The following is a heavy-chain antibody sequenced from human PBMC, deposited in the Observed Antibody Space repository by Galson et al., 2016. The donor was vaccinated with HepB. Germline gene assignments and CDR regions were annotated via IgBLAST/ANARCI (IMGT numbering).Heavy chain of an antibody. D-gene: IGHD6-13*01. CDR3: ARRVSSSWKDYYFDY. CDR1: GYSFTNYW. CDR2: IYPGDSKT. V-gene: IGHV5-51*01. Sequence: QSGAEVKKPGESLKISCKGSGYSFTNYWIGWVRQMPGKGLEWMGIIYPGDSKTKYSPSFQGHVTLSADNSTRTAYLQWSGLKASDTAIYYCARRVSSSWKDYYFDYWGQGTLVTVSS. J-gene: IGHJ4*02.